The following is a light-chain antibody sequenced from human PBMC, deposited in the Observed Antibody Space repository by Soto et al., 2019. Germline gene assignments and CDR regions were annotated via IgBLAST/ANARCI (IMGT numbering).Light chain of an antibody. J-gene: IGKJ3*01. CDR1: QGISGW. CDR2: AAS. V-gene: IGKV1-12*02. CDR3: QQASSFLFT. Sequence: DMQMTQSPSSVSASVGDRVTITCRASQGISGWLAWYQQKPEKAPKLLIYAASTLQSGVPSRFSGSGSGTDFTLTISSLQPEDFATYYCQQASSFLFTFGPGTKVDIK.